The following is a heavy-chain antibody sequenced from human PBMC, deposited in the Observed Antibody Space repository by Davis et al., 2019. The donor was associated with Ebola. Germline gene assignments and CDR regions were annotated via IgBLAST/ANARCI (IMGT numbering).Heavy chain of an antibody. CDR2: IWYDGSNK. V-gene: IGHV3-30*02. J-gene: IGHJ6*02. CDR1: GFTFSSYG. Sequence: PGGSLRLSCAASGFTFSSYGMHWVRQAPGKGLEWVAVIWYDGSNKYYADSVKGRFTISRDNSKNTLYLQMNSLRAEDTAVYYCAKGSPYGSGSPTYYYYGMDVWGQGTTVTVSS. D-gene: IGHD3-10*01. CDR3: AKGSPYGSGSPTYYYYGMDV.